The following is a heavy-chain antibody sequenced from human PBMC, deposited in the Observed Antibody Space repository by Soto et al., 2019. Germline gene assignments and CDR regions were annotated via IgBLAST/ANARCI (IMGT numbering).Heavy chain of an antibody. CDR2: ISSGRGDT. CDR3: VKVSLGCRGGECYSRDAFDI. V-gene: IGHV3-9*01. Sequence: EVQLVESGGGLVQPGRSLRLSCATSGFTFHDYAMHWVRQGPGKGLALVSGISSGRGDTGYADSVKGRFTISRDNAQNSLYLQLNTLRAEDTALYYCVKVSLGCRGGECYSRDAFDIWAQGPMVTVSS. J-gene: IGHJ3*02. CDR1: GFTFHDYA. D-gene: IGHD2-21*01.